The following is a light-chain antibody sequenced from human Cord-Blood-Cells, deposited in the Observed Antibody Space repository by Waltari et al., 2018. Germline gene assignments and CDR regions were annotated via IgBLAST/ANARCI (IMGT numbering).Light chain of an antibody. CDR3: QQYGSSPGT. Sequence: EIVLTQSPDFQSVTPQEKATITCRASQSIGSSLHWYQQKPDQSPKLLIKYASQSISGVPSRFSGSGSGTDFTLTINSLEAEDFAVYYCQQYGSSPGTFGQGTKVEIK. CDR1: QSIGSS. CDR2: YAS. V-gene: IGKV6D-21*02. J-gene: IGKJ1*01.